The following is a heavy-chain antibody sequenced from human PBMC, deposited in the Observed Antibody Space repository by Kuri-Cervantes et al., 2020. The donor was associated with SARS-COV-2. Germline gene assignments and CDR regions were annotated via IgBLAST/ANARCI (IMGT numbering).Heavy chain of an antibody. J-gene: IGHJ3*02. V-gene: IGHV1-2*04. D-gene: IGHD3-22*01. Sequence: ASVKVSCKASGYTFTGYYMHWVRQAPGQGLEWMGWINPNSGGTNYAQKFQGWVTMTRDTFISTVYMELSRLRSEDADVYYCGRSTPFRRLVVISRGGGFDIWGQGTMVTVSS. CDR1: GYTFTGYY. CDR3: GRSTPFRRLVVISRGGGFDI. CDR2: INPNSGGT.